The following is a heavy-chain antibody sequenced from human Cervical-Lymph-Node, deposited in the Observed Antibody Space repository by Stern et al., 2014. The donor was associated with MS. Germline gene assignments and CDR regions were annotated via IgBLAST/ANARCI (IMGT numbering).Heavy chain of an antibody. CDR2: ISYSGSS. Sequence: QVQLKESGPGLVRPSQTLSLTCTVSGGSISSDDPYWSWVRQPPGKGLEWLGYISYSGSSYFNPSLKSRATMSVDTSKNQFSLKLRSVTAADTAVYYCARTDILLLDYWGQGALVTVSS. CDR3: ARTDILLLDY. D-gene: IGHD3-10*01. V-gene: IGHV4-30-4*01. CDR1: GGSISSDDPY. J-gene: IGHJ4*02.